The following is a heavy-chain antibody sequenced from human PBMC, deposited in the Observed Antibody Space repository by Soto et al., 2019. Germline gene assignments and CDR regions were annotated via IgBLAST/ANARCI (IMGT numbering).Heavy chain of an antibody. CDR2: IYYSGST. CDR1: GGSISSYY. V-gene: IGHV4-59*01. D-gene: IGHD3-3*01. J-gene: IGHJ5*02. CDR3: ARFYYDFWSGYSTHNWFDP. Sequence: KPSETLSLTCTVSGGSISSYYWSWIRQPPGKGLEWIGYIYYSGSTNYNPSLKSRVTISVDTSKNQFSLKLSSVTAADTAVYYCARFYYDFWSGYSTHNWFDPWGQGTLVTVSS.